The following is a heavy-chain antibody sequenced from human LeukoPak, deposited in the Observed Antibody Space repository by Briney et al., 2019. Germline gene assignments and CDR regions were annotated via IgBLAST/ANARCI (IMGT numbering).Heavy chain of an antibody. Sequence: GGSLRLSCAASECRFSQYSMHWIRQAPGKGLEWVSSISSRGTTIFYAASVKGGFTISRDNADNSLYLQISSLRLEDTAVYSCARAPSNMISDPFYSDSWGQGTLVTVSS. V-gene: IGHV3-48*01. CDR3: ARAPSNMISDPFYSDS. D-gene: IGHD3-22*01. CDR2: ISSRGTTI. J-gene: IGHJ4*02. CDR1: ECRFSQYS.